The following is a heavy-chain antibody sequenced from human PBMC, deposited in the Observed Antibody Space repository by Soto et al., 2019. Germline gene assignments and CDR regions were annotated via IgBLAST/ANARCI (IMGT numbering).Heavy chain of an antibody. J-gene: IGHJ2*01. CDR2: ISSDGSNK. V-gene: IGHV3-30*03. Sequence: GGSLRLSCAASGFTFSSYCMHWVRQAPGKGLEWVAFISSDGSNKYYADSVKGRFTISRDNAKNSLYLQMNSLRAEDTAVYYCARDEWTGSSWYKGWYFDPWGRGTLVTVSS. CDR3: ARDEWTGSSWYKGWYFDP. D-gene: IGHD6-13*01. CDR1: GFTFSSYC.